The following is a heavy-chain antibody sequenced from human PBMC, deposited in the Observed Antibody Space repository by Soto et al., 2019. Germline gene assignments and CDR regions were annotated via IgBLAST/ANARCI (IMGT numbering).Heavy chain of an antibody. CDR2: VSGSVDNT. V-gene: IGHV3-23*01. CDR3: ATSPSSVPYGIDI. D-gene: IGHD2-15*01. Sequence: QPGGSLRLSCAASGLKFSMVAMSWVRQAPGKGPEWVAAVSGSVDNTYYADSVKGRFTMSRDYTQKTVFLQMNGLRGEDTAVYYCATSPSSVPYGIDISGQGTTVTVSS. CDR1: GLKFSMVA. J-gene: IGHJ6*02.